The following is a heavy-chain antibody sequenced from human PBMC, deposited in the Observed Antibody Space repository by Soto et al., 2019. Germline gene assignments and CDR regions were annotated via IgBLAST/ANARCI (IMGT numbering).Heavy chain of an antibody. V-gene: IGHV1-18*01. CDR3: ARDKWDHLIYDYQGMDV. Sequence: QVQLVQSGAEVKKPGALLKVSCKASGYTFSTYGISWVRQAPGQGLEWMGWISAYNGDTNYAQNFQGRVTMTTDTSTYIAYMELRSLRSDDTAVYYCARDKWDHLIYDYQGMDVWGQGTTVSVSS. CDR2: ISAYNGDT. CDR1: GYTFSTYG. D-gene: IGHD1-26*01. J-gene: IGHJ6*02.